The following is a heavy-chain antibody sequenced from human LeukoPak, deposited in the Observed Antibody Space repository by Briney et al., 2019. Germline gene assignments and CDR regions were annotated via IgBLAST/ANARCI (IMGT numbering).Heavy chain of an antibody. CDR3: ARRATTERGHSYGLDY. CDR2: ISYDGSDK. D-gene: IGHD5-18*01. Sequence: PGGSLRLSCAASGFTFSSYGMHWVRQAPGKGLEWVAVISYDGSDKYYAGSVKGRFTISRDNSKNTLYLQMNSLRAEDTAVYYCARRATTERGHSYGLDYWGQGTLVTVSS. V-gene: IGHV3-30*03. CDR1: GFTFSSYG. J-gene: IGHJ4*01.